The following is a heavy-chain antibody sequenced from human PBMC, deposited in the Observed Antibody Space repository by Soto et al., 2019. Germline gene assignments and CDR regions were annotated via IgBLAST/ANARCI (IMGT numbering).Heavy chain of an antibody. CDR2: INHSGST. CDR1: GGSFSGYY. V-gene: IGHV4-34*01. D-gene: IGHD3-10*01. Sequence: SETLSLTCAVYGGSFSGYYWSWIRQPPGKGLEWIGEINHSGSTNYNPSLKSRVTISVDTSKNQFSLKLSSVTAADTAVYYCARGSNYYGSGSYYNSPGRKNWFDPWGQGTLVTVSS. J-gene: IGHJ5*02. CDR3: ARGSNYYGSGSYYNSPGRKNWFDP.